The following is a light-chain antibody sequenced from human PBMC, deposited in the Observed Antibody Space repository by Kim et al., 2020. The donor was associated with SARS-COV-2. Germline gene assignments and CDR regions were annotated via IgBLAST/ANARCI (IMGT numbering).Light chain of an antibody. CDR2: GAS. CDR1: QSVSSSY. CDR3: QQYGSSPPQT. Sequence: PGESATLSCRASQSVSSSYLAWYQQKPGQAPRLLIYGASSRATGIPDRFSGSGSGTDFTLTISRLEPEDFAVYYCQQYGSSPPQTFGQGTKVDIK. V-gene: IGKV3-20*01. J-gene: IGKJ1*01.